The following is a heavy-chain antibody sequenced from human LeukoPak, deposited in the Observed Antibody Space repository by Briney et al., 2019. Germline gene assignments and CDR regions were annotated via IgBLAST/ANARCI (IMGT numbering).Heavy chain of an antibody. J-gene: IGHJ4*02. Sequence: ASVKVSCKASGHTFGNYYLHWVRQAPGQGLEWMGWISPNNGDTNYAQKFQGRVTLTWDTSFNTAYMDLSRLTSDDTAIYYCARENYGGDFEYWGQGALVTVSP. CDR1: GHTFGNYY. CDR2: ISPNNGDT. V-gene: IGHV1-2*02. D-gene: IGHD4-23*01. CDR3: ARENYGGDFEY.